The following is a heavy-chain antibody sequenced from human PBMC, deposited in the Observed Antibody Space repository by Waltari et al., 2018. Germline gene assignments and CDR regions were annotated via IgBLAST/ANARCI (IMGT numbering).Heavy chain of an antibody. J-gene: IGHJ6*03. CDR3: ARFNVPSSWPYYYYMDV. CDR2: IYTSGST. Sequence: QVQLQESGPGLVKPSETLSLTCTVSGGSISSYYWSWIRPPAGKGLEWIGRIYTSGSTNYNPSLKSRVTMSVDTSKNQFSLKLSSVTAADTAVYYCARFNVPSSWPYYYYMDVWGKGTTVTVSS. V-gene: IGHV4-4*07. CDR1: GGSISSYY. D-gene: IGHD6-13*01.